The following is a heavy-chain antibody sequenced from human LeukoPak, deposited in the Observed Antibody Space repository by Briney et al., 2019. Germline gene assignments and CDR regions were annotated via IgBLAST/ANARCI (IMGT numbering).Heavy chain of an antibody. CDR3: ARDEKLGVAARSIDY. CDR1: GFTFTNYW. CDR2: IKQDRSEK. Sequence: GGSLRLSCAASGFTFTNYWMSWVRQAPGKGLELVANIKQDRSEKYYVDSVKGRFTISRDNAKNSLYLQMNSLRAEDTAVYYCARDEKLGVAARSIDYWGQGTLVTVSS. V-gene: IGHV3-7*01. J-gene: IGHJ4*02. D-gene: IGHD6-6*01.